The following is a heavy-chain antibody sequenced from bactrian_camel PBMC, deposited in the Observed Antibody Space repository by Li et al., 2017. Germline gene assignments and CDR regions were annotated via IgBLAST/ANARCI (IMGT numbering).Heavy chain of an antibody. V-gene: IGHV3S31*01. CDR2: INSGGGST. D-gene: IGHD6*01. CDR1: GFASSSAA. Sequence: VLLVESGGGLVQPGGSLRLSCAASGFASSSAAMSWVRQAPGKGLEWVSGINSGGGSTYYADSVKGRFTISRDNAKNTLYLQMNSLKSEDTALYFCASHTVVGGWSYWGQGTQVTVS. CDR3: ASHTVVGGWSY. J-gene: IGHJ4*01.